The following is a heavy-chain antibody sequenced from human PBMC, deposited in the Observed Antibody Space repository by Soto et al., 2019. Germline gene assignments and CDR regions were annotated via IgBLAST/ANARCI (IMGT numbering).Heavy chain of an antibody. D-gene: IGHD6-19*01. J-gene: IGHJ6*02. Sequence: PSLTCAVYGGSFSGYYWSWIRQPPGKGLEWIGEINHSGSTNYNPSLKSRVTISVDTSKSQVSLELSSVTAADTAVYYCARGYGSGWAYYYYGMDVWGQGTTVTVSS. CDR2: INHSGST. CDR3: ARGYGSGWAYYYYGMDV. V-gene: IGHV4-34*01. CDR1: GGSFSGYY.